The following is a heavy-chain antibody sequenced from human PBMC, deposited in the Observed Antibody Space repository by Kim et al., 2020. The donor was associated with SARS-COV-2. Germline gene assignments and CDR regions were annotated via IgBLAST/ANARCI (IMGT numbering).Heavy chain of an antibody. CDR3: TTEEFILGSAFDI. D-gene: IGHD7-27*01. CDR2: IKSKTDGGTT. CDR1: GFTFSNAW. Sequence: GGSLRLSCAASGFTFSNAWMSWVRQAPGKGLEWVGRIKSKTDGGTTDYAAPVKGRFTISRDDSKNTLYLQMNSLKTEDTAVYYCTTEEFILGSAFDIWGQGTMVTVSS. V-gene: IGHV3-15*01. J-gene: IGHJ3*02.